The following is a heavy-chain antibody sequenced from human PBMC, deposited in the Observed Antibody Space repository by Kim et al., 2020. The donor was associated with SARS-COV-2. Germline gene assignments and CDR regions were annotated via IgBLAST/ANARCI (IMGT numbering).Heavy chain of an antibody. J-gene: IGHJ5*02. CDR3: ARGGYYDSSSGHFQLNWFDP. Sequence: GRFTISRDNSKNTLYLQMNSLKTEDTAVYFCARGGYYDSSSGHFQLNWFDPWGQGTLVTVSS. V-gene: IGHV3-33*03. D-gene: IGHD3-3*01.